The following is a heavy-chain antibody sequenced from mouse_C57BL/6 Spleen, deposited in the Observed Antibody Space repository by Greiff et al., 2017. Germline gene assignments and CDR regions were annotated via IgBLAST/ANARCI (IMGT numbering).Heavy chain of an antibody. V-gene: IGHV14-4*01. Sequence: VQLQQSGAELVRPGASVKLSCTASGFNIKDDYMHWVKQRPEQGLEWIGWIDPENGDTEYASKFQGKATITADTSSNTAYLKLSSLTSEDTAVYYCTRGNGNYRAMDYWGQGTSVTVSS. CDR1: GFNIKDDY. J-gene: IGHJ4*01. CDR3: TRGNGNYRAMDY. CDR2: IDPENGDT. D-gene: IGHD2-1*01.